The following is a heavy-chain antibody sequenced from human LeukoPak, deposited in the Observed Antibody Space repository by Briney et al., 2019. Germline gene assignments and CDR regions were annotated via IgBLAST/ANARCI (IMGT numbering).Heavy chain of an antibody. Sequence: SETLSLTCTVSGGSISSSSYYWGWIRQPPGKGLEWIGSIYYSGSTYYNPSLKGRVTISVDTSKNQFSLKLSSVTAADTAVYYCARKRSIAAPRNWFDPWGQGTLVTVSS. CDR1: GGSISSSSYY. V-gene: IGHV4-39*07. CDR2: IYYSGST. J-gene: IGHJ5*02. CDR3: ARKRSIAAPRNWFDP. D-gene: IGHD6-6*01.